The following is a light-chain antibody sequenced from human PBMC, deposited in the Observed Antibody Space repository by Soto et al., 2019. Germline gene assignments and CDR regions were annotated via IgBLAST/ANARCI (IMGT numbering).Light chain of an antibody. CDR2: GAS. Sequence: EIVLTQSPGTLSLSPGERANLSCRASQIVSSSYLACYQQKLGQSPRFFIYGASSRAIGIPDRFIGIGSGTVFTPTFSRLEPEDFAVYYCQQYGSSPWTFGQGTKVDIK. V-gene: IGKV3-20*01. J-gene: IGKJ1*01. CDR3: QQYGSSPWT. CDR1: QIVSSSY.